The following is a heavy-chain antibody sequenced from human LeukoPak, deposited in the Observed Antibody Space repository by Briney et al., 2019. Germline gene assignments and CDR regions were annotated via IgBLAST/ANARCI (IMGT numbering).Heavy chain of an antibody. CDR3: ARDRVGSSWSEFDS. J-gene: IGHJ4*02. V-gene: IGHV3-64*01. Sequence: PGGSLRLSCAASGFTFSSYSMNWVRQAPGKGLEYVSAISGNGVSTNYANSVKGRFTMSRDNSKNTLFLQMDSLRAEDTAVYYCARDRVGSSWSEFDSWGQGTLVTVSS. D-gene: IGHD6-13*01. CDR1: GFTFSSYS. CDR2: ISGNGVST.